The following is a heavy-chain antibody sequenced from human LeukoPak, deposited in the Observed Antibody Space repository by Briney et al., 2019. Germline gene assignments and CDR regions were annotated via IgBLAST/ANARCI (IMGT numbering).Heavy chain of an antibody. D-gene: IGHD3-10*01. Sequence: SETLSLTCDVYGGSFSGFYWNWIRQPPGKGLEWIGEIDHSGSTNYNRSLKSRVTISVDRANNQFSLKLSSVTAADTAFYYCARGRKGGSALWGQGTLVTVSS. CDR3: ARGRKGGSAL. V-gene: IGHV4-34*01. J-gene: IGHJ4*02. CDR2: IDHSGST. CDR1: GGSFSGFY.